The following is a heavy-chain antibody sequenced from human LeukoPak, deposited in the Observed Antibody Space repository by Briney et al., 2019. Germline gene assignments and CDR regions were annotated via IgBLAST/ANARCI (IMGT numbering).Heavy chain of an antibody. D-gene: IGHD3-3*01. CDR1: GGTFSSYA. CDR2: IIPIFGTA. J-gene: IGHJ4*02. Sequence: GASVKVSCKASGGTFSSYAISWVRQAPGQGLEWMGGIIPIFGTANYAQKFQGRVTITADESTSTAYMELSSLRSEDTAVYYCASSDARPITIFGVVLGSYFDYWGQGTLVTVSS. CDR3: ASSDARPITIFGVVLGSYFDY. V-gene: IGHV1-69*13.